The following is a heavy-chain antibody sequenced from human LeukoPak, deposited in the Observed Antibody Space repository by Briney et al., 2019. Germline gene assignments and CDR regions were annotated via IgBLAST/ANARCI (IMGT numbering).Heavy chain of an antibody. Sequence: GGSLRLSCAASGFTFSSYAMSWVRQAPGKGLGWVSAISGSGGSTYYADSVKGRFTISRDNSKNTLYLQMNSLRAEDTAVYYCAKEWSYYGSGSYGNNWFDPWGQGTLVTVSS. D-gene: IGHD3-10*01. J-gene: IGHJ5*02. V-gene: IGHV3-23*01. CDR2: ISGSGGST. CDR3: AKEWSYYGSGSYGNNWFDP. CDR1: GFTFSSYA.